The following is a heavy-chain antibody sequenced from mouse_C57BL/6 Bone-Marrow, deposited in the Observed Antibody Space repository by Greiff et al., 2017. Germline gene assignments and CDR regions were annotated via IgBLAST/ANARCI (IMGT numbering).Heavy chain of an antibody. CDR3: ARDGVAY. CDR1: GFTFSSYA. CDR2: ISDGGSYT. V-gene: IGHV5-4*01. Sequence: EVKVEASGGGLVKPGGSLKLSCAASGFTFSSYAMSWVRQTPEKRLEWVATISDGGSYTYYPDNVKGRFTISRDNAKNNLYLQMSHLKSEDTAMYYCARDGVAYWGQGTLVTVSA. J-gene: IGHJ3*01.